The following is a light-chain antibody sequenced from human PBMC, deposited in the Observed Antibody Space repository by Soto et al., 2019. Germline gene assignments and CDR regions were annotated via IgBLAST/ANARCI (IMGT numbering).Light chain of an antibody. J-gene: IGKJ2*01. V-gene: IGKV3-15*01. Sequence: EIVMTQSPASLSVSPGEGATLSCRASQTVASNLAWYQQKPGQGPRLLIHGASTKATGVPARFSVSGSGTDLTLTISILQSEDLAVYYCQQYHNWPPQYTFGQGTKLQIK. CDR2: GAS. CDR3: QQYHNWPPQYT. CDR1: QTVASN.